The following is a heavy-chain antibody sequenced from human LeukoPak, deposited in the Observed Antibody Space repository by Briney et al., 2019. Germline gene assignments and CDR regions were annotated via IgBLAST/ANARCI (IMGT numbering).Heavy chain of an antibody. Sequence: GGSLRLSCAASGFTFSSYGMHWVRQAPGKGLEWVAFIRYDGSNKYYADSVEGRFTISRDNSKNTLYLQMNSLRAEDTAVYYCAKGKTYYYYYMDVWGKGTTVTVSS. V-gene: IGHV3-30*02. J-gene: IGHJ6*03. CDR2: IRYDGSNK. CDR1: GFTFSSYG. CDR3: AKGKTYYYYYMDV.